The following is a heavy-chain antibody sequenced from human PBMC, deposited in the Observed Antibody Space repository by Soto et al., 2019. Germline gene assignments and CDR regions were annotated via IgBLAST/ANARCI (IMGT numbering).Heavy chain of an antibody. D-gene: IGHD5-12*01. CDR1: GFTFSTYN. CDR2: ISSTSVYM. Sequence: EVQLVESGGGRVKPGGSLRLSCAASGFTFSTYNMNWVRQAPGKGLEWVASISSTSVYMYYANSLKGRFTISRANAKSSLYLQVNSLSPEATSVYYCARGWLRDPWMYWGQGTLVTVSS. J-gene: IGHJ4*02. V-gene: IGHV3-21*01. CDR3: ARGWLRDPWMY.